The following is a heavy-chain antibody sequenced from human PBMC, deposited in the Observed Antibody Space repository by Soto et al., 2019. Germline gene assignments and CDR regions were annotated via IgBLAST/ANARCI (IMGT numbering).Heavy chain of an antibody. J-gene: IGHJ4*02. V-gene: IGHV4-30-2*01. CDR2: IYHSGST. D-gene: IGHD5-12*01. Sequence: SETLSLTCAVSGGSISSGGYSWSWIRQPPGKGLEWIGYIYHSGSTYYNPSLKSRVTISVDRSKNQFSLKLSSVTAADTAVYYCARYRFGGSLTYYFDYWGQGTLVTVSS. CDR1: GGSISSGGYS. CDR3: ARYRFGGSLTYYFDY.